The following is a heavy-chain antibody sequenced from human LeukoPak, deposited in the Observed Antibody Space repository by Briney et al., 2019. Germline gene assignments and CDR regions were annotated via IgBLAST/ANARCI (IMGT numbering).Heavy chain of an antibody. CDR1: GVSISSYY. V-gene: IGHV4-59*01. CDR3: AAIAVAGGGLFDY. D-gene: IGHD6-19*01. CDR2: IFYSGST. J-gene: IGHJ4*02. Sequence: SETLSLTCTVSGVSISSYYWSWIRQPPGKGLEWIGYIFYSGSTNYNPSLKSRVTILVDTSKNQFSLKLSSVTAVDTAVYYCAAIAVAGGGLFDYWGQGTLVTVSS.